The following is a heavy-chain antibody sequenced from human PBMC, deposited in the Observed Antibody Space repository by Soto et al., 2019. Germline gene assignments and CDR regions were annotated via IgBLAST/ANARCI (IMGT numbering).Heavy chain of an antibody. CDR1: GGSFSGYY. V-gene: IGHV4-34*01. CDR3: ASLSGSDNFDY. Sequence: QVQLQQWGAGLLKPSETLSLTCAVYGGSFSGYYWSWIRQSPGKGLEWIGEINHSGSTNYNPSLKSRVTISVDTSKNQFSLKLSSVTAADTAVYYCASLSGSDNFDYWGQGTLVTVSS. CDR2: INHSGST. J-gene: IGHJ4*02. D-gene: IGHD1-26*01.